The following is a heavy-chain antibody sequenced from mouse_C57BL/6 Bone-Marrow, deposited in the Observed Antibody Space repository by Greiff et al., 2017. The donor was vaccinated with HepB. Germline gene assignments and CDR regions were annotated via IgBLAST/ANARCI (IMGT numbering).Heavy chain of an antibody. CDR3: ARSNWDGCAMDY. J-gene: IGHJ4*01. CDR2: ISNGGGST. CDR1: GFTFSDYY. D-gene: IGHD4-1*02. V-gene: IGHV5-12*01. Sequence: EVQLVESGGGLVQPGGSLKLSCAASGFTFSDYYMYWVRQTPEKRLEWVAYISNGGGSTYYPDTVKGRFTISRDNAKNTLYLQMSRLKSEDTAMYYCARSNWDGCAMDYWGQGTSVTVSS.